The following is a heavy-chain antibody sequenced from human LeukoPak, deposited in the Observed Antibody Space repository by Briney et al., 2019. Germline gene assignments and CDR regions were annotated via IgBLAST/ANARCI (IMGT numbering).Heavy chain of an antibody. J-gene: IGHJ5*02. CDR2: INPNSGGT. CDR3: ARSEMATMNWFDP. Sequence: ASVKVSCKASGDTFTGYYMHWVRQAPGQGLEWMGWINPNSGGTNYAQKFQGRVTMTRDTSISTAYMELSRLRSDDTAVYYCARSEMATMNWFDPWGQGTLVTVSS. V-gene: IGHV1-2*02. CDR1: GDTFTGYY. D-gene: IGHD5-24*01.